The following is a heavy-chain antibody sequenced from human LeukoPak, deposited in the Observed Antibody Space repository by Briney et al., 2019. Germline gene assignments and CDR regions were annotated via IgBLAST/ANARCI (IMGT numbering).Heavy chain of an antibody. CDR2: ISATGDNT. CDR1: RFSFNGYV. J-gene: IGHJ6*02. Sequence: GSLRLSCAASRFSFNGYVMSWVRQAPGKGLECVSGISATGDNTYYADSVKGRFTISRDNSKNTLYLQMNSLRVEDTAVYYCAKVSGRIQIWPQPFGDGMDVWGQGTTVTVSS. CDR3: AKVSGRIQIWPQPFGDGMDV. V-gene: IGHV3-23*01. D-gene: IGHD5-18*01.